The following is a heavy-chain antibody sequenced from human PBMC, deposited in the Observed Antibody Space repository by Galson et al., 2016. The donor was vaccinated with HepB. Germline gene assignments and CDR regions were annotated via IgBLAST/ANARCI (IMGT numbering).Heavy chain of an antibody. CDR1: GFTFSNFW. D-gene: IGHD3-10*01. CDR2: IKSDGETA. Sequence: SLRLSCAASGFTFSNFWMHWVRQAPGKGLVWVSRIKSDGETADYADSVKGRFTISRDNAKNTLSLQMESLRAEDTAVYYCVGTITPAPIPLFDYWGQGTLVTVSS. V-gene: IGHV3-74*01. CDR3: VGTITPAPIPLFDY. J-gene: IGHJ4*02.